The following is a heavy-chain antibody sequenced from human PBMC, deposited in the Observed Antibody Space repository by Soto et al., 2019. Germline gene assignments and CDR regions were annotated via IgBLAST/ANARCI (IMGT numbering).Heavy chain of an antibody. CDR1: GDSVSSNSAA. Sequence: SQTLSLTCAISGDSVSSNSAAWNWIRQSPSRGLEWLGRTYYRSKWYNDYAVSVKSRITINPDTSKNQFSLQLNSVTPEDTAVYYCERAYCSGGSGWAWSSCFAPWGQETLVTVPS. V-gene: IGHV6-1*01. D-gene: IGHD2-15*01. CDR3: ERAYCSGGSGWAWSSCFAP. CDR2: TYYRSKWYN. J-gene: IGHJ5*02.